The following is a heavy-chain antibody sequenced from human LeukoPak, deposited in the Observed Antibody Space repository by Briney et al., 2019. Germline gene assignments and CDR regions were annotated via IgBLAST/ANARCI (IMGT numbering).Heavy chain of an antibody. Sequence: PGGSLRLSCAASGFTFDDYAMHWVRQAPGKGLEWVSLISGDGGSTYYADSVKGRFTISRDNSKNSLYLQMNSLRTEDTALYNCAKAGQQDGMDVWGQGTTVTVSS. CDR3: AKAGQQDGMDV. V-gene: IGHV3-43*02. CDR1: GFTFDDYA. J-gene: IGHJ6*02. CDR2: ISGDGGST.